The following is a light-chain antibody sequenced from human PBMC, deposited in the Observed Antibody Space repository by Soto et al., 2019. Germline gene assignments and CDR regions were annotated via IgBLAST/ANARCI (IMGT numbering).Light chain of an antibody. CDR1: SSDVGGYDF. CDR3: CSYAGSYTLGV. V-gene: IGLV2-11*01. J-gene: IGLJ3*02. CDR2: DVT. Sequence: QSVLTQPRSVSGSPGQSVTISCTGTSSDVGGYDFVSWYQQHPGKAPKLIIFDVTKRPSGVPDRFSGSKSGNSASLTISGLQAEDEADYFCCSYAGSYTLGVFGGGTKLTVL.